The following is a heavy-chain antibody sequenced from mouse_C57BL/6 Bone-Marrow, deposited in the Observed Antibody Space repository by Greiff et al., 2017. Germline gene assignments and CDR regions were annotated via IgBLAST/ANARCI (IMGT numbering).Heavy chain of an antibody. CDR3: ARWDGSSFWYFDV. D-gene: IGHD1-1*01. J-gene: IGHJ1*03. CDR1: GYTFTDYY. CDR2: IYPGSGNT. V-gene: IGHV1-76*01. Sequence: QVQLQQSGAELVRPGASVKLSCKASGYTFTDYYINWVKQRPGQGLEWIARIYPGSGNTYYNEKFKGKATLTAEKSSSTAYMQLSSLTSEDSAVYFCARWDGSSFWYFDVWGTGTTVTVSS.